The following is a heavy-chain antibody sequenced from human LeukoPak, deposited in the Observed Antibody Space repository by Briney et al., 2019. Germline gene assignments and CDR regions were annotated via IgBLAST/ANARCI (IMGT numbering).Heavy chain of an antibody. CDR3: ARGAVSHYYDSSGYYYGPDFFDY. J-gene: IGHJ4*02. Sequence: PSETLSLTCTVAGDSISSSSCYWGWIRQSPGEGLEWIGSIYYNGKTYSNPSLKSRVSISVDTSKNQFSLKLSSVTATDTAVYYCARGAVSHYYDSSGYYYGPDFFDYWGQGTLVTVSS. CDR1: GDSISSSSCY. CDR2: IYYNGKT. V-gene: IGHV4-39*07. D-gene: IGHD3-22*01.